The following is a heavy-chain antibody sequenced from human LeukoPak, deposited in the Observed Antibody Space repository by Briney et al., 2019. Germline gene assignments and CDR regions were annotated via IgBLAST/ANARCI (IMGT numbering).Heavy chain of an antibody. J-gene: IGHJ4*02. CDR1: GFNFSATY. CDR2: ISNRGIII. V-gene: IGHV3-11*01. CDR3: ASGGDYVGIAATFRY. D-gene: IGHD4-23*01. Sequence: PGGSLRLSCAASGFNFSATYMTWIRQAPGKGLEWVSYISNRGIIINYADSVKGRFTLSRDDAKSSLYLHMNNLRTEDTALSSCASGGDYVGIAATFRYWGQGSLVTVSS.